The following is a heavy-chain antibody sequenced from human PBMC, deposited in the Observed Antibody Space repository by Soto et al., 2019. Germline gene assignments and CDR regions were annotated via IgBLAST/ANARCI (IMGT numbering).Heavy chain of an antibody. CDR3: ARVQILQLENIFDY. CDR1: GYSITSQS. J-gene: IGHJ4*02. D-gene: IGHD1-1*01. V-gene: IGHV1-3*01. Sequence: ASVKVSCKASGYSITSQSMHWVRQAPGQRLEWMGWINAGNGNTKYSQKFQGRVTITRDTSANTAYMELSSLRSGDTAVYFCARVQILQLENIFDYWGQGALVNVSS. CDR2: INAGNGNT.